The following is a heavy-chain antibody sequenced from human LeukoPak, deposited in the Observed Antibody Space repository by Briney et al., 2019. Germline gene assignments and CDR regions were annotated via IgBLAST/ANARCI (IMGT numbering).Heavy chain of an antibody. J-gene: IGHJ4*02. Sequence: ASVKVSCKASGYTFTNYGISWLRQAPGQGLDWMGWISTNNVNTKYAQRFQGRLSMTTDTSTSTVYMDLRGLRSDDVAVYFCARDDCSGGSCYLGDYWGQGTLVTVSS. CDR3: ARDDCSGGSCYLGDY. CDR2: ISTNNVNT. CDR1: GYTFTNYG. V-gene: IGHV1-18*03. D-gene: IGHD2-15*01.